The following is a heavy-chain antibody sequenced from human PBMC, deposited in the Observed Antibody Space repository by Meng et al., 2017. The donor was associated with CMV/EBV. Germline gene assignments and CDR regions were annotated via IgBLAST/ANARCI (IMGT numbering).Heavy chain of an antibody. Sequence: GESLKISCTASGVTFSSYAWSWVRQAPGKGLEWVSTITGGAGSTYTADSVQGRFTISTDKSKNTLYLQMSSLRGEDTAIYFCAKSRGGYGSGSYYTFDSWGQGTLVTV. D-gene: IGHD3-10*01. CDR3: AKSRGGYGSGSYYTFDS. V-gene: IGHV3-23*01. CDR2: ITGGAGST. J-gene: IGHJ4*02. CDR1: GVTFSSYA.